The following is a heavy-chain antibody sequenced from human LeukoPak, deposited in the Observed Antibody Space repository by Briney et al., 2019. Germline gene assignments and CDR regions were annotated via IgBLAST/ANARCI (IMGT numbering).Heavy chain of an antibody. CDR2: ISSSSSYI. V-gene: IGHV3-21*01. J-gene: IGHJ4*02. Sequence: PGGSLRLSCAASGFTFSSYSMNWVRQAPGKGLEWVSSISSSSSYIYYADSVKGRFTISRDNAKNSLYLQMNSLRAEDTAVYYCARERMYSYGQSYYFDYWGQGTLVTVSS. CDR3: ARERMYSYGQSYYFDY. D-gene: IGHD5-18*01. CDR1: GFTFSSYS.